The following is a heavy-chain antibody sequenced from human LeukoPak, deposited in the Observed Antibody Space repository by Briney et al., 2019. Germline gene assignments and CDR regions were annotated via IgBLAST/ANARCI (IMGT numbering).Heavy chain of an antibody. J-gene: IGHJ6*03. CDR1: GFTFGDYA. CDR2: TRSKAYGGTT. D-gene: IGHD5-24*01. V-gene: IGHV3-49*04. CDR3: TSEMATIAGDYYYMDV. Sequence: GGSLRLSCTASGFTFGDYAMSWVRQAPGKGLEWVGFTRSKAYGGTTEYAASVKGRFTISRDDSKSIAYLQMNSLKTEDTAVYYCTSEMATIAGDYYYMDVWGKGTTVTISS.